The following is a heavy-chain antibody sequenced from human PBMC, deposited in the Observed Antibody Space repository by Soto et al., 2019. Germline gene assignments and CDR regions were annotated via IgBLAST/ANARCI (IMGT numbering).Heavy chain of an antibody. J-gene: IGHJ6*02. CDR1: GGSIRSGGYY. CDR3: ARDRLMATAGTARHYFGLDV. CDR2: IYYSGNT. D-gene: IGHD5-18*01. Sequence: PSETLSLTCTVSGGSIRSGGYYWSWVRQNPRRGLEWIGNIYYSGNTYYNPSLKSRLTISVDTSKNQFSLNLSSVTAAATAVYYSARDRLMATAGTARHYFGLDVWGQGTTVTVSS. V-gene: IGHV4-31*03.